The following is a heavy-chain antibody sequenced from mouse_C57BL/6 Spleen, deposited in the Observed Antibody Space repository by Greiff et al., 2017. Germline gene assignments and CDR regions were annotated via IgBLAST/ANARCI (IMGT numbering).Heavy chain of an antibody. D-gene: IGHD3-2*02. CDR3: TRALYSQGV. J-gene: IGHJ4*01. Sequence: VQLQQSGHGLVKPGASVKLSCKASGFTFSSYAITWVRQTPGQGLEWVGWICSGGGSTKYAETVKGQVTFSIDTATNTAYMELRSLTSEDTAVYFCTRALYSQGVWGQGTSVTVSS. V-gene: IGHV1-85*01. CDR2: ICSGGGST. CDR1: GFTFSSYA.